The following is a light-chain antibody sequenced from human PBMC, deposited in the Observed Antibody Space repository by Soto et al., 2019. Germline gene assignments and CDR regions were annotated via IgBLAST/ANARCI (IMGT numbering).Light chain of an antibody. CDR1: QSVSTN. Sequence: ETVITQSPATLSVSPGERATLSCRSSQSVSTNLAWYQHKPGQAPRLLISGASTRATGLPARFSGSGSGTDFTLTISSLQSEDFAVYYCQHYNYWPPKTFGQGTKVDI. CDR2: GAS. CDR3: QHYNYWPPKT. V-gene: IGKV3-15*01. J-gene: IGKJ1*01.